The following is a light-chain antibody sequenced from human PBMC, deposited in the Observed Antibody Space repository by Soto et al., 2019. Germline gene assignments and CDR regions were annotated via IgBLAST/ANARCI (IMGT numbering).Light chain of an antibody. CDR2: DVS. V-gene: IGLV2-14*03. CDR3: SSYTGTSTLYV. CDR1: SRDIGGYNY. J-gene: IGLJ1*01. Sequence: QSVLTQPASVSGSPGQSITISCSGTSRDIGGYNYVSWYQHHPGKAPKLMIYDVSNRPSGVSSRFSGSKSASTASLTISGLQAEDEAEYYCSSYTGTSTLYVFGTGTKVTVL.